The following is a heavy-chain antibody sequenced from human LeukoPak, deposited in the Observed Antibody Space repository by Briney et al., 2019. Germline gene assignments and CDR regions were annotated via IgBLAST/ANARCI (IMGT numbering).Heavy chain of an antibody. V-gene: IGHV4-61*02. J-gene: IGHJ6*03. Sequence: SETLSLTCTVSGGSISSGSYYWSWIRQPAGKGLEWIGRIYTSGSTNYNPSLKSRVTISVDMSKNQFSLKLSSVTAADTAVYYCARDQWGTSTSSYYYYMDVWGKGTTVTVSS. CDR1: GGSISSGSYY. CDR2: IYTSGST. D-gene: IGHD3-16*01. CDR3: ARDQWGTSTSSYYYYMDV.